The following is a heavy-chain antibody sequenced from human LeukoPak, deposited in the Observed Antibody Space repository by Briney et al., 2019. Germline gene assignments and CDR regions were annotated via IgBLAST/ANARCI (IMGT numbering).Heavy chain of an antibody. J-gene: IGHJ4*02. Sequence: SETLSLTCAVYGGSFSGYYWSWIRQPPGKGLGWIGEINHSGSTNYNPSLKSRVTISVDTSKNQFSLTLSSVTAADTAVYYCARGYGYDGPEFGYWGQGTLVTVSS. CDR2: INHSGST. V-gene: IGHV4-34*01. CDR1: GGSFSGYY. CDR3: ARGYGYDGPEFGY. D-gene: IGHD5-12*01.